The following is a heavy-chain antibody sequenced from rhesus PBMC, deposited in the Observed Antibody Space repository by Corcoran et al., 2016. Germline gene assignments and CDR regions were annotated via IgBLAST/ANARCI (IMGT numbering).Heavy chain of an antibody. V-gene: IGHV4-160*01. CDR2: IYGSRGST. CDR3: ARDAAGYYSGSLDY. J-gene: IGHJ4*01. CDR1: GGSFSSYW. D-gene: IGHD3-16*01. Sequence: QVQLQESGPGLVKPSETLSLTCAVSGGSFSSYWWGWIRQPPGKGLEWIGSIYGSRGSTEYTPSLKSRATSSRDTSKNQFSLKLSAVTAADTAVYYWARDAAGYYSGSLDYWGQGVLVTVSS.